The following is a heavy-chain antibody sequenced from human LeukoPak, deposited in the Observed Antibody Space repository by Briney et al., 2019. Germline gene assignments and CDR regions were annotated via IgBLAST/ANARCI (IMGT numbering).Heavy chain of an antibody. CDR1: GYTFTSYY. D-gene: IGHD1-26*01. CDR2: INPSGGST. J-gene: IGHJ6*03. CDR3: ARDESGSYLLSGSNQRAINYYYYYYMDV. V-gene: IGHV1-46*01. Sequence: ASVKVSCKAPGYTFTSYYMHWVRQAPGQGLEWMGIINPSGGSTSYAQKFQGRVTMTRDTSTSTVYMELSSLRSEDTAVYYCARDESGSYLLSGSNQRAINYYYYYYMDVWGKGTTVTVSS.